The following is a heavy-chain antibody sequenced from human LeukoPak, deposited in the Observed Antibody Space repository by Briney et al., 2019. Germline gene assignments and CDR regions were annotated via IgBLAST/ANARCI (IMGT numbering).Heavy chain of an antibody. D-gene: IGHD3-3*01. Sequence: GGSLRLSCAASGFTFSSYSMNWVRQAPGKGLEWVSSISSSSSYIYYADSVKGRFTISRDNAKNSLYLQMNSLRAEDTALYYCARGGLTIFGVINYMDVWGKGTTVTVSS. CDR3: ARGGLTIFGVINYMDV. V-gene: IGHV3-21*04. J-gene: IGHJ6*03. CDR1: GFTFSSYS. CDR2: ISSSSSYI.